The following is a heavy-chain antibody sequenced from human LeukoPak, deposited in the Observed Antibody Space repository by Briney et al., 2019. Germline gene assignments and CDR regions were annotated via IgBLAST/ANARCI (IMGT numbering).Heavy chain of an antibody. J-gene: IGHJ4*02. CDR1: GFTFCNLL. CDR2: SNSDGSRT. Sequence: GGSLRVSFAASGFTFCNLLMHLVPPAPRKGRVWVSCSNSDGSRTGYADSVQGRFSNVRDNAKNALYLQMGRLRAEDTAVYYCASSSCIVVVWGQGNLVTVSP. CDR3: ASSSCIVVV. V-gene: IGHV3-74*01. D-gene: IGHD3-22*01.